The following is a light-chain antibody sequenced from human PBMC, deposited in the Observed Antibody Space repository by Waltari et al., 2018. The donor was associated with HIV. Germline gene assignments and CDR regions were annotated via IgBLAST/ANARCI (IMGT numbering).Light chain of an antibody. Sequence: VLTQPPSASGTPGQRVTISCSGSTSNIGSNSVFWYQHLPGTAPKLLLPRNKQRPSGVPVRFVDFTAGTSASQAMRGLLSEGEAEYYCVVWDGTLRGLIFGGGTKVAVL. CDR2: RNK. V-gene: IGLV1-47*01. J-gene: IGLJ2*01. CDR1: TSNIGSNS. CDR3: VVWDGTLRGLI.